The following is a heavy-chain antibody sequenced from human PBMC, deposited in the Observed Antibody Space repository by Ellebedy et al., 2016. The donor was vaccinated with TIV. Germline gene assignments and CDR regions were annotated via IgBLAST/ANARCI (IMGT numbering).Heavy chain of an antibody. V-gene: IGHV3-30*03. Sequence: GESLKISXVGFGFTFSDSVMHWDRQDPGKGLDWVAGISVDGRAVHYPDSVKGRFTISRDNAQNTVYLQMNSLRLEDTAVYYCVRGWYSSGHCDVFAMWGQGTIVTVSS. CDR1: GFTFSDSV. CDR3: VRGWYSSGHCDVFAM. D-gene: IGHD6-19*01. J-gene: IGHJ3*02. CDR2: ISVDGRAV.